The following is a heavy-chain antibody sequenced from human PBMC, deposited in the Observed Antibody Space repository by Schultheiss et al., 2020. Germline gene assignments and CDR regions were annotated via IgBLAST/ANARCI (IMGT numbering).Heavy chain of an antibody. CDR2: ISYDGSNK. V-gene: IGHV3-30*18. D-gene: IGHD2-2*01. CDR1: GYSISSGY. Sequence: LSLTCTVSGYSISSGYYWSWIRQPPGKGLEWVAVISYDGSNKYYADSVKGRFTISRDNSKNTLYLQMNSLRAEDTAVYYCAKAIVVVPAANDAFDIWGQGTMVTVS. CDR3: AKAIVVVPAANDAFDI. J-gene: IGHJ3*02.